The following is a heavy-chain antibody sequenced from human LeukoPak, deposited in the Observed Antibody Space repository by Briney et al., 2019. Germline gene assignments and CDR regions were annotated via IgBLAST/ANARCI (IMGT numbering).Heavy chain of an antibody. V-gene: IGHV1-2*02. Sequence: ASVKVSCKASGYTFTDHYIHWVRQAPGQGFEWMEWINPNTGGTDYAQKFQDRIAISTYTSISTVYMELTRLTSDDTALYYCARDLATIDGIAWYYFENWGQGTLVTVS. CDR1: GYTFTDHY. CDR3: ARDLATIDGIAWYYFEN. D-gene: IGHD5-12*01. J-gene: IGHJ4*02. CDR2: INPNTGGT.